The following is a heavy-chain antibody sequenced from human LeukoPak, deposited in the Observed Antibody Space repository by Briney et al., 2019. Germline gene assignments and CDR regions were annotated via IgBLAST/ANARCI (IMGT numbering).Heavy chain of an antibody. CDR3: ARDSYYYDSSGYTTPDY. V-gene: IGHV1-69*04. Sequence: SVKVSCKASGYTFTSYYMHWVRQAPGQGLEWMGRIIPILGIANYAQKFQGRVTITADKSTSTAYMELSSLRSEDTAVYYCARDSYYYDSSGYTTPDYWGQGTLVTVSS. J-gene: IGHJ4*02. D-gene: IGHD3-22*01. CDR1: GYTFTSYY. CDR2: IIPILGIA.